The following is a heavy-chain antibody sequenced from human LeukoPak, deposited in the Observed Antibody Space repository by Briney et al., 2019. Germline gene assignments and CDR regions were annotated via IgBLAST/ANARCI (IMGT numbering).Heavy chain of an antibody. Sequence: SETLSLTCAVYGGSFSGYYWSWIRQPPGKGLEWIGEINHSGSTNYNPSLKSRVTISVDTSKNQFSLKLSSVTAADTAVYYCASRFWSGYNYYYYYGMDVWGQGTTVTVSS. V-gene: IGHV4-34*01. CDR2: INHSGST. J-gene: IGHJ6*02. CDR3: ASRFWSGYNYYYYYGMDV. D-gene: IGHD3-3*01. CDR1: GGSFSGYY.